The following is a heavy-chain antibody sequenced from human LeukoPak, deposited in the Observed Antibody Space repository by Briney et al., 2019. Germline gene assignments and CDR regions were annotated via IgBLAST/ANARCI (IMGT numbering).Heavy chain of an antibody. Sequence: ASVKVSCKASGGTFRDHAISWVRQAPVQGLEGMGVIIPVSGTVNLAQKFQGRVTITADESTSTAYMELSSLTSEDAGVYYCARWAGESTAWYPALFDYWGQGTLVTVSS. CDR2: IIPVSGTV. J-gene: IGHJ4*02. D-gene: IGHD6-13*01. CDR1: GGTFRDHA. CDR3: ARWAGESTAWYPALFDY. V-gene: IGHV1-69*13.